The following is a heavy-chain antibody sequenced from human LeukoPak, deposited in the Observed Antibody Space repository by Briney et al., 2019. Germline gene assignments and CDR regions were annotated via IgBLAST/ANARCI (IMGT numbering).Heavy chain of an antibody. Sequence: NPSETLSLTCTVSGGSVTSYYWSWIRQTPGKGLEWIGYIYSPGTTNYNPSLKSRVSFSVDTSKNQFSLNLDSVTAADTATYFCARNQTSYDSWTASYIGSHQSFDVWGQGKVVIVSS. CDR2: IYSPGTT. CDR3: ARNQTSYDSWTASYIGSHQSFDV. J-gene: IGHJ3*01. V-gene: IGHV4-59*02. D-gene: IGHD3/OR15-3a*01. CDR1: GGSVTSYY.